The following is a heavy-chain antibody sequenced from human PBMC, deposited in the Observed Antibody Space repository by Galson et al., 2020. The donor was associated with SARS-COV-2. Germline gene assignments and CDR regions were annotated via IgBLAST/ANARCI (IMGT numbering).Heavy chain of an antibody. V-gene: IGHV4-34*01. J-gene: IGHJ4*02. CDR3: ARVASAAGISGGFDY. Sequence: SETLSLTCAVSGASLSGYYWNWIRQPPEKGLEWIGEINQSGNTNYNPSLRSRVTISVDTSKNQFSLKLTSVTAADTAFYYCARVASAAGISGGFDYWGQGAQVTVSS. D-gene: IGHD6-13*01. CDR1: GASLSGYY. CDR2: INQSGNT.